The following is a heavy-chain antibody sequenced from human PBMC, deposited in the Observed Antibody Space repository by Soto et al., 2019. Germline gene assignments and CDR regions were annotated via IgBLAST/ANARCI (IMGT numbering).Heavy chain of an antibody. Sequence: GECLKISCKGSGYSFTSYWIGWVRQMPGKGLEWMGIIYPGDSDTRYSPSFQGQVTISADKSISTAYLQWSSLKASDSAMYYCARQSCSGGSCYWFDPWGQGTLVTVSS. D-gene: IGHD2-15*01. V-gene: IGHV5-51*01. CDR2: IYPGDSDT. J-gene: IGHJ5*02. CDR3: ARQSCSGGSCYWFDP. CDR1: GYSFTSYW.